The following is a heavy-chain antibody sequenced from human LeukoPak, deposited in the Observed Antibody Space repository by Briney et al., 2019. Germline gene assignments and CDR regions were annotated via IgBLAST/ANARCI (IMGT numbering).Heavy chain of an antibody. J-gene: IGHJ4*02. V-gene: IGHV3-30*03. CDR2: ISYDGSNK. Sequence: GGSLRLSCAASGFTFSSYGMHWVRQAPGKGLEWVAVISYDGSNKYYADSVKGRFTISRDNSKNTLYLQMNSLRAEDTAVYYCARGYYDSSGMLGYWGQGTLVTVSS. D-gene: IGHD3-22*01. CDR3: ARGYYDSSGMLGY. CDR1: GFTFSSYG.